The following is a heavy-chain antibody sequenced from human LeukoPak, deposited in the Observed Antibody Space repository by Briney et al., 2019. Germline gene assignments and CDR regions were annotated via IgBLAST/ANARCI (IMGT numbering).Heavy chain of an antibody. D-gene: IGHD3-10*01. V-gene: IGHV3-23*01. Sequence: GGSLRLSCAASGFTFSSYAMSWVRQAPGKGLEWVSAISGSGGSTYYADSVKGRFTISRDNSKNTLYLQMNSLRAEDAAVYYCAKFSGRRRAEYFQHWGQGTLVTVSS. CDR3: AKFSGRRRAEYFQH. CDR2: ISGSGGST. J-gene: IGHJ1*01. CDR1: GFTFSSYA.